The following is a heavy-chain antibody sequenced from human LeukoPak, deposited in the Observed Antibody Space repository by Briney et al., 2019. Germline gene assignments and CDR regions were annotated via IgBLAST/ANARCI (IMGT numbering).Heavy chain of an antibody. Sequence: SETLSLTCSVSGVSITAYSWNWIRQPPGKGLEWIGHISDTETPSYNPSLKSRLTVSKDTSKNQFSLDLNSVTAADTAVYYCARHPIAAAVNFDYWGQGTLVTVSS. CDR1: GVSITAYS. CDR3: ARHPIAAAVNFDY. D-gene: IGHD6-13*01. J-gene: IGHJ4*02. V-gene: IGHV4-59*01. CDR2: ISDTETP.